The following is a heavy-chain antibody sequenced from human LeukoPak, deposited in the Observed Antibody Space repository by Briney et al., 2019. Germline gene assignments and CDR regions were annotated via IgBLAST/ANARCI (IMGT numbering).Heavy chain of an antibody. Sequence: SETLSLTCAIYSESFSGYFWSWIRQPPGKGLEWIGYIYYSGSTNYNPSLKSRVTISVDTSKNQFSLKLSSVTAADTAVYYCARSLESADAFDIWGQGTMVTVSS. CDR2: IYYSGST. D-gene: IGHD5-24*01. J-gene: IGHJ3*02. CDR3: ARSLESADAFDI. CDR1: SESFSGYF. V-gene: IGHV4-59*01.